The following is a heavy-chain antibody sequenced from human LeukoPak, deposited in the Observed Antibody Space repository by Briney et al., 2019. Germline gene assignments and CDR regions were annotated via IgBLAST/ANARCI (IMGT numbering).Heavy chain of an antibody. CDR2: IRYDGGNQ. J-gene: IGHJ4*02. V-gene: IGHV3-30*02. CDR1: GFSVSNSG. CDR3: ARDQPEYSSTPGFDY. D-gene: IGHD6-6*01. Sequence: GGSLRLSCAASGFSVSNSGMHWVRQAPGKGLEWVAFIRYDGGNQYYADYLKGRFTISRDNAKNSLYLQMNSLRAEDTAVYYCARDQPEYSSTPGFDYWGQGTLVTVSS.